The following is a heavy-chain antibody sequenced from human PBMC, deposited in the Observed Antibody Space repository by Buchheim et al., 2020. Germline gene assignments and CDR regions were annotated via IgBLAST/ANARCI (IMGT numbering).Heavy chain of an antibody. V-gene: IGHV4-59*08. D-gene: IGHD3-3*01. CDR2: IYYSGST. CDR1: GGSISSYY. J-gene: IGHJ4*02. CDR3: ARHDFWSGYYLGYYFDY. Sequence: QVQLQESGPGLVKPSETLSLTCTVSGGSISSYYWSWIRQPPGKGLEWIGYIYYSGSTNYNPSLKSRVTISVDTSKNQFSLKLSSVTAADTAVYYCARHDFWSGYYLGYYFDYWGQGTL.